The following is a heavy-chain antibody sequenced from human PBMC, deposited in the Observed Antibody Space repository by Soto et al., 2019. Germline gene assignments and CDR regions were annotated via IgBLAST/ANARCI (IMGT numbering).Heavy chain of an antibody. V-gene: IGHV1-24*01. J-gene: IGHJ4*02. D-gene: IGHD1-1*01. CDR2: FDPEDGET. CDR1: GYTLTELS. CDR3: ATVMLERRNWGPPIYFDY. Sequence: ASVKVSCKVSGYTLTELSMHWVRQAPGKGLEWMGGFDPEDGETIYAQKFQGRVTMTEDTSTDTAYMELSSLRSEDTAVYYCATVMLERRNWGPPIYFDYWGQGTLVTVSS.